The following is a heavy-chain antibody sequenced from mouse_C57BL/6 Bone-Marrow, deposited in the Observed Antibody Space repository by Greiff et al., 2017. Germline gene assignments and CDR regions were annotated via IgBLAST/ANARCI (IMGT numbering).Heavy chain of an antibody. J-gene: IGHJ4*01. CDR1: GYTFTDYN. Sequence: VQLQQSGPELVKPGASVKIPCKASGYTFTDYNMDWVKQSHGKSLEWIGDINPNNGGTIYNQKFKGKATLTVDKSSSTAYMELRSLTSEHTAVYYCAREVLRAMDYWGQGTSVTVSS. CDR3: AREVLRAMDY. D-gene: IGHD2-14*01. V-gene: IGHV1-18*01. CDR2: INPNNGGT.